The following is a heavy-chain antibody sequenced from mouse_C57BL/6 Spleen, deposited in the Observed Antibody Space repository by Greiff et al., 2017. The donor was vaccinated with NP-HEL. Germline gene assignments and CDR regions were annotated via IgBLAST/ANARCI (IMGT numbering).Heavy chain of an antibody. V-gene: IGHV1-18*01. Sequence: VQLQQSGPELVKPGASVKIPCKASGYTFTDYNMDWVKQSHGKSLEWIGDINPNNGGTIYNQKFKGKATLTVDKSSSTAYMELRSLTSEDTAVYYCAREGVGYGFAYWGQGTLVTVSA. CDR2: INPNNGGT. CDR3: AREGVGYGFAY. D-gene: IGHD1-2*01. CDR1: GYTFTDYN. J-gene: IGHJ3*01.